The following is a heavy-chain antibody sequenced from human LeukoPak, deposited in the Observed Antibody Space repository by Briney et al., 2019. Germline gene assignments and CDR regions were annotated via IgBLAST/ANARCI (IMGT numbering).Heavy chain of an antibody. Sequence: PSGTLSLTCAVSGGSISSSKWWNWGRPPPGKGVEGIGEGYHSGSTNYKPSLKGRVTISGDKSNNQFSLKLTSVTAADTAVYYCARAQGNYGALDFDSWGQGTLVTVSS. D-gene: IGHD4-17*01. V-gene: IGHV4-4*02. CDR2: GYHSGST. CDR3: ARAQGNYGALDFDS. J-gene: IGHJ4*02. CDR1: GGSISSSKW.